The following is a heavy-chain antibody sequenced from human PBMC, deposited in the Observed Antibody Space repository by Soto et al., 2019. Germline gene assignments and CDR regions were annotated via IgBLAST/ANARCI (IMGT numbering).Heavy chain of an antibody. CDR3: ARSYDFWSGYYPNWFDP. D-gene: IGHD3-3*01. J-gene: IGHJ5*02. CDR2: IYYSGST. V-gene: IGHV4-59*01. Sequence: PSETLSLTCTVSGGSISSYYWSWIRQPPGKGLEWIGYIYYSGSTNYNPSLKSRVTISVDTSKNQFSLKLSSVTAADTAVYYCARSYDFWSGYYPNWFDPWGQGTLVTVSS. CDR1: GGSISSYY.